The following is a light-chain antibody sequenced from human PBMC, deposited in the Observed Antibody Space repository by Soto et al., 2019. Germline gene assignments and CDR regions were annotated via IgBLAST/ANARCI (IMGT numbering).Light chain of an antibody. CDR1: QSVSSN. Sequence: EIVMTQSPATLSVSPGERATLSCRASQSVSSNFAWYQQKPGQAPRLLIYGASTRATGIPAWFSGSGSGKEFTLTSSSLHSEDVAVYYCQQNNNWLITFGQGTRLEIK. J-gene: IGKJ5*01. CDR2: GAS. CDR3: QQNNNWLIT. V-gene: IGKV3-15*01.